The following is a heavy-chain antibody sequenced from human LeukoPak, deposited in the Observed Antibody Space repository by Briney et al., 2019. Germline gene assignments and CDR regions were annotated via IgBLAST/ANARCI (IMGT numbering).Heavy chain of an antibody. J-gene: IGHJ4*02. D-gene: IGHD3-9*01. Sequence: GESLKISCKGSGYSFTSYWIGWVCQMPGKGLEWMGIIYPGDSDTRYSPSFQGQVTISADKSISTAYLQWSSLKASDTAMYYCARLFLELRYFDWLSLGYWGQGTLVTVSS. CDR3: ARLFLELRYFDWLSLGY. CDR1: GYSFTSYW. V-gene: IGHV5-51*01. CDR2: IYPGDSDT.